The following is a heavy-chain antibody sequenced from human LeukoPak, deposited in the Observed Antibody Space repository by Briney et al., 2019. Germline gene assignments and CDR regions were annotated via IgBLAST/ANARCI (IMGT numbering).Heavy chain of an antibody. Sequence: GESLRLSCAASGFSFSSYAMNWVRQAPGKGLEWVSFISGSGGGTYYADSVKGRLTISRDNSKNTLYLQMSSLRAEDTAIYYCARDGTTPYHFDYWGQGTLVTVSS. J-gene: IGHJ4*02. V-gene: IGHV3-23*01. CDR2: ISGSGGGT. CDR1: GFSFSSYA. CDR3: ARDGTTPYHFDY. D-gene: IGHD1-1*01.